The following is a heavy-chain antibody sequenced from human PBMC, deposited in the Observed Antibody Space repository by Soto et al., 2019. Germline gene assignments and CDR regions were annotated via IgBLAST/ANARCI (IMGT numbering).Heavy chain of an antibody. J-gene: IGHJ5*02. Sequence: QVQLVQSGAEVKKPGSSVKVSCKASGGTFSSYAISWVRQAPGQGLEWMGGIIPIFGTANYAQKFQGRVTIIADESTSTAYMELSSLRSEDTAVYYCARGEGSSIAAPQGWFDPWGQGTLVTVSS. CDR2: IIPIFGTA. D-gene: IGHD6-6*01. V-gene: IGHV1-69*01. CDR3: ARGEGSSIAAPQGWFDP. CDR1: GGTFSSYA.